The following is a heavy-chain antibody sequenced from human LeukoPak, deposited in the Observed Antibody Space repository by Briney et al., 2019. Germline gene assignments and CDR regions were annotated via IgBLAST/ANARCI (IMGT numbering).Heavy chain of an antibody. CDR2: IYPGDSDT. Sequence: GESLKISCQGSGYSFTSYWIGWVRQMPGKGLEWMGIIYPGDSDTRYSPSFQGQVTISADKSISTPYLQWSSLKASDTAMYYCARSIAVAEFDFDYWGQGTLVTVSS. CDR3: ARSIAVAEFDFDY. D-gene: IGHD6-19*01. J-gene: IGHJ4*02. CDR1: GYSFTSYW. V-gene: IGHV5-51*01.